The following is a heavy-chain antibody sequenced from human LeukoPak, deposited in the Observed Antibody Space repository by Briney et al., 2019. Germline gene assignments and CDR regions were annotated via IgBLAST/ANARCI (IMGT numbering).Heavy chain of an antibody. CDR1: GGSISSYY. V-gene: IGHV4-59*01. D-gene: IGHD3-22*01. J-gene: IGHJ3*02. Sequence: SEPLSLTCTVSGGSISSYYWSWIRQPPGKGLEGIGDIYYSGSTNYNPSLKSRVTISVDTSKNRFSLKLTSVTAADTAVYYCARGLTYYFDSSGYYVTDAFDIWGQGTMVTVSS. CDR3: ARGLTYYFDSSGYYVTDAFDI. CDR2: IYYSGST.